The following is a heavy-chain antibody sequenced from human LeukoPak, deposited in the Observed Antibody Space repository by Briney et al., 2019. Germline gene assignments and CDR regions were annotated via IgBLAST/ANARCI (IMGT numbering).Heavy chain of an antibody. CDR3: ARGYSSGWYGGVDY. J-gene: IGHJ4*02. V-gene: IGHV1-69*05. D-gene: IGHD6-19*01. Sequence: GASVKVSCKASGGTFSSYAISWVRQAPGHGLEWMGRIIPIFGTANYAQKFQGRFTITTDDSTSTAYMELSSLRSEDTAVYYCARGYSSGWYGGVDYWGQGTLVTVSS. CDR1: GGTFSSYA. CDR2: IIPIFGTA.